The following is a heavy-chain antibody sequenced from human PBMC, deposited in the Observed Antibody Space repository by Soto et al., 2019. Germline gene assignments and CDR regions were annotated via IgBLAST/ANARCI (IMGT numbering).Heavy chain of an antibody. D-gene: IGHD3-22*01. CDR2: IYYSGST. V-gene: IGHV4-31*03. Sequence: SETLSLTCTVSGGSISSGGYYWSWIRQHPGKCLEWIGYIYYSGSTYYNPSLKSRVTISVDTSKNQFSLKLSSVTAADTAVYYCAREKGYYDSSGYYRYFDYWGQGTLVTVYS. CDR3: AREKGYYDSSGYYRYFDY. CDR1: GGSISSGGYY. J-gene: IGHJ4*02.